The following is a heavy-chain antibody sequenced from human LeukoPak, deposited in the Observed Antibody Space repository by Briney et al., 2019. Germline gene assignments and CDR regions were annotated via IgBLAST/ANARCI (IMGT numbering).Heavy chain of an antibody. CDR1: GYTFSDYY. J-gene: IGHJ4*02. CDR3: ARGPHWDPHFDY. Sequence: ASVKVSCKASGYTFSDYYLHWLRQAPGQGLEWMGWINPYSGGTNYAQKFQGRVTMTRDTSISTAYMELSRLRSDDTAVYYCARGPHWDPHFDYWGQGCLVTVCS. CDR2: INPYSGGT. V-gene: IGHV1-2*02. D-gene: IGHD7-27*01.